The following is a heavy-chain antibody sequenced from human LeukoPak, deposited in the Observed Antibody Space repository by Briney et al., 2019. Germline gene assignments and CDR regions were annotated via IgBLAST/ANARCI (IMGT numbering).Heavy chain of an antibody. D-gene: IGHD4-17*01. J-gene: IGHJ6*01. Sequence: GGSLRLSCVASGFTFSNYAMIWVRQSPGKGLEWVSNIRSSGDGTAYADSVKDRFTVSRDNSRNTLYLHMNSLRVEDTAVYYCAKDSPTTVTTYYYYGM. V-gene: IGHV3-23*01. CDR1: GFTFSNYA. CDR3: AKDSPTTVTTYYYYGM. CDR2: IRSSGDGT.